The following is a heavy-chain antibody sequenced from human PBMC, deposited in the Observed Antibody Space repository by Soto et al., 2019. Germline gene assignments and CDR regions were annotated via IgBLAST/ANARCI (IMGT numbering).Heavy chain of an antibody. Sequence: GGSMRLSCAASAFTSSSYAMHWVRQAPGKGLEWVAVISYDGSNKYYADSVKGRFTISRDNSKNTLYLQMNSLRAEDTAVYYCARELMIVVALDIWGQGTMVTVSS. J-gene: IGHJ3*02. CDR2: ISYDGSNK. CDR3: ARELMIVVALDI. CDR1: AFTSSSYA. D-gene: IGHD3-22*01. V-gene: IGHV3-30-3*01.